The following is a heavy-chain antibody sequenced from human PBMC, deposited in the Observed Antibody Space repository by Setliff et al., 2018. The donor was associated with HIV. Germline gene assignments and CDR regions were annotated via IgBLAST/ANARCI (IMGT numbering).Heavy chain of an antibody. D-gene: IGHD6-13*01. J-gene: IGHJ3*02. Sequence: SVKVSCKASGGTFSSYAISWVRQAPGQGLEWMGGIIPILGIANYAQKFQGRVTITADESTSTAYMELSSLRSEDTAVYYCARDPAAGYFALDAFDIWGQGTMVTVSS. V-gene: IGHV1-69*10. CDR3: ARDPAAGYFALDAFDI. CDR2: IIPILGIA. CDR1: GGTFSSYA.